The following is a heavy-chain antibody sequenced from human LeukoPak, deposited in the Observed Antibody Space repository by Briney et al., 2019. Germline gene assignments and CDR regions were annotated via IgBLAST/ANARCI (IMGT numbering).Heavy chain of an antibody. CDR1: GFTFSKYG. V-gene: IGHV3-48*03. J-gene: IGHJ4*02. CDR2: LSSSGSAF. CDR3: ARSARLMKGVVEVTALDD. D-gene: IGHD3-3*01. Sequence: GGSLRLSCAASGFTFSKYGMNWVRQAPGKGLEWIAYLSSSGSAFSYADSVKGRFTIARDNAKNSVHLEMNSLRADDTAVYYCARSARLMKGVVEVTALDDWGQGTLVTVSS.